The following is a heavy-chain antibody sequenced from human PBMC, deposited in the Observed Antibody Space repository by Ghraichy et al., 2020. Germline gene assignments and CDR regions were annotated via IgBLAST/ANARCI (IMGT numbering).Heavy chain of an antibody. V-gene: IGHV3-23*01. J-gene: IGHJ4*02. CDR2: ISGSGGST. CDR3: AKDRILWWDPFDY. CDR1: GFTFSSYA. Sequence: GESLNISCAASGFTFSSYAMSWVRQAPGKGLEWVSAISGSGGSTYYADSVKGRFTISRDNSKNTLYLQMNSLRAEDTAVYYCAKDRILWWDPFDYWVQGTLVTVSS. D-gene: IGHD2-21*01.